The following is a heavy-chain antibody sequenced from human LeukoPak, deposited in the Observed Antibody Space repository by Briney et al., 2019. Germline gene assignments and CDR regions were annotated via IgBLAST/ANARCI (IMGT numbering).Heavy chain of an antibody. CDR2: IKQDGSEK. D-gene: IGHD2-8*01. Sequence: GGSLRLSCAASGFTFSSYWMSWVRQAPGKGLEWVANIKQDGSEKYYVDSVKGRFTISRDNAKNSLYLQMNSLRAEDTAVYYCARGPTRLGYCTNGVYYTGGHWFDPWGQGTLVTVSS. V-gene: IGHV3-7*01. CDR1: GFTFSSYW. J-gene: IGHJ5*02. CDR3: ARGPTRLGYCTNGVYYTGGHWFDP.